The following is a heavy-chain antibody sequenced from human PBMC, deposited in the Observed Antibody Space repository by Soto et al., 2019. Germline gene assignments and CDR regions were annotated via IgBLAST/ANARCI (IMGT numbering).Heavy chain of an antibody. J-gene: IGHJ5*02. CDR3: ARRSGQSGINWFDP. V-gene: IGHV3-53*01. CDR1: GFTVSSNY. D-gene: IGHD3-10*01. CDR2: IYSGGST. Sequence: EVQLVESGGGLIQPGGCLRLYCAASGFTVSSNYMSWVRQAPGKGLEWVSVIYSGGSTYYADSVKGRFTISRDNSKNTLYLQMNSLRAEDTAVYYCARRSGQSGINWFDPWGQGTLVTVSS.